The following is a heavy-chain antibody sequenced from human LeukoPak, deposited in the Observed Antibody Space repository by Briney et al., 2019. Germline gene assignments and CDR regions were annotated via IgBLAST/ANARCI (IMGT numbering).Heavy chain of an antibody. Sequence: QSGGSLRLSCAASGFTFSNHWMIWVRQAPGKGLEWVASIKQDGSEKQYVGSVRGRFTISRDNANNLLDLQMNSLTAEDTAVYYCGKDIHYFQSDYWGQGTLVTVSS. CDR1: GFTFSNHW. CDR3: GKDIHYFQSDY. V-gene: IGHV3-7*01. J-gene: IGHJ4*02. D-gene: IGHD3-10*01. CDR2: IKQDGSEK.